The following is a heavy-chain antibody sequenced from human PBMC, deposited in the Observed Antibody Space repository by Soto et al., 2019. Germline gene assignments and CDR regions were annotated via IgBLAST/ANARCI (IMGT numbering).Heavy chain of an antibody. CDR3: ARESLSHDSTFDY. D-gene: IGHD3-22*01. CDR2: IIPIFGTA. J-gene: IGHJ4*02. CDR1: GGTFSSYA. Sequence: SVKVSCKASGGTFSSYAISWVRQAPGQGLEWMGGIIPIFGTANYAQKFQGRVTITADESTSTAYMELSSLRSEDTAVYYCARESLSHDSTFDYWGQGTLVTVSS. V-gene: IGHV1-69*13.